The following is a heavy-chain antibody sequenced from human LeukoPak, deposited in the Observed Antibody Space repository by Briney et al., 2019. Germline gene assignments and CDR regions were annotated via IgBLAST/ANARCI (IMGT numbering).Heavy chain of an antibody. CDR2: IYTSGST. D-gene: IGHD4-17*01. CDR3: ASYGDNNWFDP. V-gene: IGHV4-4*07. CDR1: GGSISSYF. J-gene: IGHJ5*02. Sequence: PSETLSLTCTVSGGSISSYFCSWIRQPAGKGLEWIGRIYTSGSTNYIPSLKSRVTMSVDTSKNQFSLKLSSVTAADTAVYYCASYGDNNWFDPWGQGTLVTVSS.